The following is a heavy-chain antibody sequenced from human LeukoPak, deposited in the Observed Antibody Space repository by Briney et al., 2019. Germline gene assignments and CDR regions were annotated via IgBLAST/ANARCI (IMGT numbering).Heavy chain of an antibody. CDR3: ARNFAIDY. Sequence: PGGSLRLSCAASGFTSSIYWMTWVRQAPGKGLEWVANIKQDGSEKYYVDSVKGRFTISRDNAKNSLYLQMNSLRAEDTAVYYCARNFAIDYWGQGTLVTVSS. J-gene: IGHJ4*02. CDR2: IKQDGSEK. CDR1: GFTSSIYW. D-gene: IGHD3-9*01. V-gene: IGHV3-7*01.